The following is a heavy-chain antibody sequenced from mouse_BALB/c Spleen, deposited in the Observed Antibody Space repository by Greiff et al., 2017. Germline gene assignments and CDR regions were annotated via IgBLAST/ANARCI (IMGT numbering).Heavy chain of an antibody. CDR1: GYTFTSYW. J-gene: IGHJ2*01. CDR2: INPSNGRT. Sequence: VKLMESGAELVKPGASVKLSCKASGYTFTSYWMHWVKQRPGQGLEWIGEINPSNGRTNYNEKFKSKATLTVDKSSSIAYMQLSSLTSEDSAVYYCARDTTVVIDYWGQGTTLTVSS. D-gene: IGHD1-1*01. V-gene: IGHV1S81*02. CDR3: ARDTTVVIDY.